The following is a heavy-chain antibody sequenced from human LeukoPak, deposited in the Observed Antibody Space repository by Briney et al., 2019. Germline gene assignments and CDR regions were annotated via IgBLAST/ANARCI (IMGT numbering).Heavy chain of an antibody. J-gene: IGHJ4*02. CDR2: MNPGSGDT. CDR3: ARGLGPYSTTWYPPLRY. Sequence: ASVTVSCTTSGFTFSTHDISWVRQATGQGLEWMGWMNPGSGDTGYAQRFQGRVTMTRDTSINTAYMELSSLRSEDTAVYYCARGLGPYSTTWYPPLRYWGQGTLVTVSS. CDR1: GFTFSTHD. V-gene: IGHV1-8*01. D-gene: IGHD2/OR15-2a*01.